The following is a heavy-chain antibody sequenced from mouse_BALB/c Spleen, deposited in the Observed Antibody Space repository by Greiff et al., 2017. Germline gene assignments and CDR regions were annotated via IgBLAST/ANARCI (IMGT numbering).Heavy chain of an antibody. V-gene: IGHV14-3*02. J-gene: IGHJ3*01. CDR3: AGIYYDYDEGFAY. D-gene: IGHD2-4*01. CDR2: IDPANGNT. CDR1: GFNIKDTY. Sequence: EVKVVESGAELVKPGASVKLSCTASGFNIKDTYMHWVKQRPEQGLEWIGRIDPANGNTKYDPKFQGKATITADTSSNTAYLQLSSLTSEDTAVYYCAGIYYDYDEGFAYWGQGTLVTVSA.